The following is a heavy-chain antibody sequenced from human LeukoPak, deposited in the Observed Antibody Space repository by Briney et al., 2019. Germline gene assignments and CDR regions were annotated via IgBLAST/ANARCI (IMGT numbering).Heavy chain of an antibody. CDR3: AKAPGRTIFGVVTDY. D-gene: IGHD3-3*01. CDR1: GFTFSSYG. J-gene: IGHJ4*02. V-gene: IGHV3-23*01. CDR2: ISGSGGST. Sequence: GGSLRLSCAASGFTFSSYGMHWVRQAPGKGLEWVSAISGSGGSTYYADSVKGRFTISRDNSKNTLYLQMNSLRAEDTAVYYCAKAPGRTIFGVVTDYWGQGTLVTVSS.